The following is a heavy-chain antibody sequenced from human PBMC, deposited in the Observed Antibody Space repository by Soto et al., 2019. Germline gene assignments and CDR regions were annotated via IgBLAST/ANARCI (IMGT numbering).Heavy chain of an antibody. Sequence: QVQLVQSGAEVKKPGSSVKVSCKASGGTFSSYAITWVRQAPGQGLEWMGGIIPIFGTANYAQKFQGRVTITADESTSKAYMELSSLRAEDTAVYYCARDRGPSSGYYPYWFDAWGQVPLVTVS. D-gene: IGHD3-22*01. CDR3: ARDRGPSSGYYPYWFDA. CDR2: IIPIFGTA. CDR1: GGTFSSYA. V-gene: IGHV1-69*12. J-gene: IGHJ5*02.